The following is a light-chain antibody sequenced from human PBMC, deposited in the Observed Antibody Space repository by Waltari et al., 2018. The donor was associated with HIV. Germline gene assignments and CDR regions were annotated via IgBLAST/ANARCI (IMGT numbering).Light chain of an antibody. Sequence: QSALTQPASVSGSPGQSITISCTGTTWDMGTYNHVSWYHQHPVKAPKLILFAVNKRPSGISARFSGSKSGNVASLTISGLQAADEADYYCRSYSRRSTWVFGGGTRLTVL. V-gene: IGLV2-14*01. CDR2: AVN. J-gene: IGLJ3*02. CDR1: TWDMGTYNH. CDR3: RSYSRRSTWV.